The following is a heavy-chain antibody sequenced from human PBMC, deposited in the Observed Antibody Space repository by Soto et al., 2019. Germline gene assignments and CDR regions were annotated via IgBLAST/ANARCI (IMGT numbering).Heavy chain of an antibody. V-gene: IGHV3-23*01. CDR1: GFTFSSYA. CDR2: ISGSGGST. D-gene: IGHD3-3*01. J-gene: IGHJ6*02. Sequence: GGSLRLSCEASGFTFSSYAMSWVRQAPGKGLEWVSAISGSGGSTYYADSVKGRFTISRDNSKNTLYLQMNSLRAEDTAVYYCAKDRKRSGSYYYYYGMDVWGQGTTVTVSS. CDR3: AKDRKRSGSYYYYYGMDV.